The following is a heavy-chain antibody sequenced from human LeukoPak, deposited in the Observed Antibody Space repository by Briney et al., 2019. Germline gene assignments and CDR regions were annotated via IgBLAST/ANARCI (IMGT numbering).Heavy chain of an antibody. CDR2: INSDGSTT. Sequence: GGSLRLSCAASGFTFSSYAMHWVRQAPGKGLVWVSRINSDGSTTTYADSVKGRFTISRDNAKNTLYLQMNSLRAEDSAVYYCARRRKEYYDSVDRDFDYWGQGTLVTVSS. V-gene: IGHV3-74*01. CDR3: ARRRKEYYDSVDRDFDY. CDR1: GFTFSSYA. D-gene: IGHD3-22*01. J-gene: IGHJ4*02.